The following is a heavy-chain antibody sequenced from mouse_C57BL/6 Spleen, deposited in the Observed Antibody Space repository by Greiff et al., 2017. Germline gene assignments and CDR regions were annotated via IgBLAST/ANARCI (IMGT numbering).Heavy chain of an antibody. CDR3: TRGNYDEGVAMDY. CDR1: GFTFSSYA. J-gene: IGHJ4*01. CDR2: ISSGGDYI. Sequence: EVQRVESGEGLVKPGGSLKLSCAASGFTFSSYAMSWVRQTPEKRLEWVAYISSGGDYIYYADTVKGRFTIARDNARNTLYLQMSSLKSEDTAMYYCTRGNYDEGVAMDYWGQGTSVTVSS. V-gene: IGHV5-9-1*02. D-gene: IGHD2-4*01.